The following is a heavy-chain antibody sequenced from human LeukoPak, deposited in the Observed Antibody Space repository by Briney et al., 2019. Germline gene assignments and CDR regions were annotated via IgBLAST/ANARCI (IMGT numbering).Heavy chain of an antibody. CDR1: GFTFDNYG. V-gene: IGHV3-20*04. Sequence: GGSLRLSCAASGFTFDNYGINWVRQAPGKGLEWVSRIHWNGGRTGYADSVKGRFTISRDNAKNSLYLQMNSLRGDDTAIYYCAVLRHDYWGQGTLVTVSS. J-gene: IGHJ4*02. CDR2: IHWNGGRT. CDR3: AVLRHDY.